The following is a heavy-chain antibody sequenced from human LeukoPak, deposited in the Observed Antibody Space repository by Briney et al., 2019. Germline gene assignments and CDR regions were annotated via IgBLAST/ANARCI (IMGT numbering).Heavy chain of an antibody. Sequence: GGSLRLSCAASGFTFSNYAMSWVRQAPGKGLEWVSAITGSGGNTFYADSVKGRFTSSRDNSKNTVFLQMNSLRAEDTAVYYCAKWGDYDVLTGYYVSDYWGQGTLVTVSS. V-gene: IGHV3-23*01. J-gene: IGHJ4*02. CDR1: GFTFSNYA. CDR3: AKWGDYDVLTGYYVSDY. CDR2: ITGSGGNT. D-gene: IGHD3-9*01.